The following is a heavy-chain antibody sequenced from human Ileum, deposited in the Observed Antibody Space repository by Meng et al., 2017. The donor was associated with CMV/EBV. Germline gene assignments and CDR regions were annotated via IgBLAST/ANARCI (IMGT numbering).Heavy chain of an antibody. CDR1: GDSFSTGIYY. D-gene: IGHD1-26*01. V-gene: IGHV4-30-4*08. J-gene: IGHJ4*02. Sequence: QVQLQESGPGLLKPSQTLSLTCTSSGDSFSTGIYYWTWIRNHPEKGLEWIGCIQYSGSIHYNPSLQSRVAISGDTSKNQFSLELRFVTAADTAVYYCARVMGGSYRRHYYLDYWGQGTLVTVSS. CDR3: ARVMGGSYRRHYYLDY. CDR2: IQYSGSI.